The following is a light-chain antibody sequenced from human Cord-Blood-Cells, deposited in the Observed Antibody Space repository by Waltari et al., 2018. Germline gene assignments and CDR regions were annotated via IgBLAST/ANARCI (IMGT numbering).Light chain of an antibody. CDR1: SRDVGSYNL. J-gene: IGLJ3*02. V-gene: IGLV2-23*02. CDR3: CSYAGSSTV. CDR2: EVS. Sequence: GQSITISCTGTSRDVGSYNLVSWYQQHPGKAPKLMIYEVSKRPSGVSNRFSGSKSGNTASLTISGLQAEDEADYYCCSYAGSSTVFGGGTKLTVL.